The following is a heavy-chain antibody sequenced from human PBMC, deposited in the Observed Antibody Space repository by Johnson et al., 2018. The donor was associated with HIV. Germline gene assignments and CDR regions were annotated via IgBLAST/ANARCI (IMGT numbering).Heavy chain of an antibody. CDR3: AREGFWGSGSYYNPDAFDI. V-gene: IGHV3-66*02. Sequence: VQLMESGGGLVQPGGSLRLSCAASGFTVSSNYMSWVRQAPVKGLEWVSVIYSGGSTYYADSVKGRFTISRDNSKNTLYLQMNSLRAEDTAVYYCAREGFWGSGSYYNPDAFDIWGQGTMVTVSS. CDR1: GFTVSSNY. CDR2: IYSGGST. D-gene: IGHD3-10*01. J-gene: IGHJ3*02.